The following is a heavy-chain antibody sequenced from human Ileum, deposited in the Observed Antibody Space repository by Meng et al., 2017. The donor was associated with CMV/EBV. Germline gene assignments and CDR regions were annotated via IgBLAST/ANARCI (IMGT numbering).Heavy chain of an antibody. CDR3: ARGVENVGGIHFDY. D-gene: IGHD3-3*01. CDR2: IQYDGSEN. V-gene: IGHV3-30*04. J-gene: IGHJ4*02. CDR1: GFIFSREA. Sequence: GGSLRLSCVGSGFIFSREAMHWVRQAPGKGLEWVAVIQYDGSENYYADFVKGRFTISRDNAKNSLYLQMNSLRAEDTAVYYCARGVENVGGIHFDYWGQGTLVTVSS.